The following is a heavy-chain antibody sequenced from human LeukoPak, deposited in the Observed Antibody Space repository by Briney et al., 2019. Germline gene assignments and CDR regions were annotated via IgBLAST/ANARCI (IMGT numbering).Heavy chain of an antibody. D-gene: IGHD6-13*01. CDR3: ALAGEDSSSWYSLRYYYGMDV. Sequence: ASVKVSCKASGGTFSSYAISWVRQAPGQGLEWMGRIIPILGIANYAQKFQGRVTITADKSTSTAYMELSSLRSEDTAVYYCALAGEDSSSWYSLRYYYGMDVWGQGTTVTVSS. CDR1: GGTFSSYA. CDR2: IIPILGIA. V-gene: IGHV1-69*04. J-gene: IGHJ6*02.